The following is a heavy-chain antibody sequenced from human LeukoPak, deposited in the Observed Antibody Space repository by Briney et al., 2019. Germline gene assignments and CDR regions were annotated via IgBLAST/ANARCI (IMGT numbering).Heavy chain of an antibody. J-gene: IGHJ4*02. CDR3: ARGSIVYRYNY. D-gene: IGHD3-22*01. Sequence: SETLSLTCAVYGGSFSGYYWSWIRQPPGKGLEWIGEINHSGSTNYNPSLKSRVTISVDTSKNQFSLKLSSVTAADTAVYYCARGSIVYRYNYWGQGTLVTVSS. V-gene: IGHV4-34*01. CDR1: GGSFSGYY. CDR2: INHSGST.